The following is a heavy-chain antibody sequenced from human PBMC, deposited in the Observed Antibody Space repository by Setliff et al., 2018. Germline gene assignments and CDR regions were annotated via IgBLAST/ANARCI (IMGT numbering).Heavy chain of an antibody. Sequence: PGESLKISCKGSGYSFTTYWIGWVRQMPGKGLELMGIIYPADSDPRYSPSFQGQVTISVDKSISTVYLHWSSLKASDTAMYHCARSPLDDAFDIWGQGTMVTVSS. J-gene: IGHJ3*02. CDR1: GYSFTTYW. V-gene: IGHV5-51*01. CDR3: ARSPLDDAFDI. CDR2: IYPADSDP.